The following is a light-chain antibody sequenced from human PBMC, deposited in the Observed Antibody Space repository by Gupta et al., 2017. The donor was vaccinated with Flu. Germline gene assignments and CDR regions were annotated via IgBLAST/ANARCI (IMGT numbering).Light chain of an antibody. V-gene: IGKV4-1*01. J-gene: IGKJ1*01. CDR2: WAS. Sequence: SVGERATINCNAIQSCYSSYQNYDCLDRHQQEPGLPPKLLIYWASTRGFAVPDSFSGSGFGTEFTLSIVSRQAEDMGVYYCLQVFSTPRTFGQGTTVEVK. CDR3: LQVFSTPRT. CDR1: QSCYSSYQNYDC.